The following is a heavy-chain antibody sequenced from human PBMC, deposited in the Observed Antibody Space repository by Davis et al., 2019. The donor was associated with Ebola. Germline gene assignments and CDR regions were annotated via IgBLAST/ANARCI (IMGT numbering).Heavy chain of an antibody. D-gene: IGHD3-22*01. CDR3: ARDGPNYDVDY. CDR2: IRSEATSQ. V-gene: IGHV3-30*02. CDR1: GLNFNTYW. Sequence: GESLKISCAASGLNFNTYWMTWVRQAPGKGLEWVAFIRSEATSQDYGKSVQGRFFISRDDSKNTLYLQMNSLRVDDTAVYFCARDGPNYDVDYWGQGTLVTVSA. J-gene: IGHJ4*02.